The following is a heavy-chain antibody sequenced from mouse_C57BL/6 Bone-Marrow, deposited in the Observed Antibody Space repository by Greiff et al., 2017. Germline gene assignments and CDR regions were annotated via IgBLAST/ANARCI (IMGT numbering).Heavy chain of an antibody. CDR3: AREEGEYGGNWAWFAY. D-gene: IGHD4-1*01. V-gene: IGHV1-9*01. CDR2: ILPGSGST. CDR1: GYTFTGYW. J-gene: IGHJ3*01. Sequence: VQLQQSGTELMKPGASVKLSCKATGYTFTGYWIEWVKQRPGHGLEWIGEILPGSGSTNYNEKFKGKATFTADTSSNTAYMQLSSLTTEDSAIYYCAREEGEYGGNWAWFAYWGQGTLVTVSA.